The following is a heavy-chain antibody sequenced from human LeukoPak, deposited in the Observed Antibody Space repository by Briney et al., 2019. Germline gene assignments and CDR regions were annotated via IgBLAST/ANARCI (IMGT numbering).Heavy chain of an antibody. CDR1: GYTLTELS. D-gene: IGHD2-15*01. J-gene: IGHJ4*02. CDR3: ARDPTGYCSGGSCYDGDY. Sequence: ASVKVSCKVSGYTLTELSMHWVRQAPGKGLEWMGGFDPEDGETIYAQKFQGRVTMTRDTSTSTVYMELSSLRSEDTAVYYCARDPTGYCSGGSCYDGDYWGQGTLVTVSS. V-gene: IGHV1-24*01. CDR2: FDPEDGET.